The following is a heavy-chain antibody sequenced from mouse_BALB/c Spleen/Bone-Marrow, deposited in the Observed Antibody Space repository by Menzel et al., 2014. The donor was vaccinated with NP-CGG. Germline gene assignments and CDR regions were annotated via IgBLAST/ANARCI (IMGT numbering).Heavy chain of an antibody. D-gene: IGHD1-1*01. CDR3: VRDGSSSFAY. CDR1: GFTFNTNA. CDR2: IRSKSNNYAT. Sequence: EVQVVESGGGLAQPKGSLKLSCAASGFTFNTNAMNWVRQAPGKGLEWVARIRSKSNNYATYYADSVKDRFTISRDDSQTMLYLQMNNLKTEDTAMYYCVRDGSSSFAYWGQATLVTVST. J-gene: IGHJ3*01. V-gene: IGHV10S3*01.